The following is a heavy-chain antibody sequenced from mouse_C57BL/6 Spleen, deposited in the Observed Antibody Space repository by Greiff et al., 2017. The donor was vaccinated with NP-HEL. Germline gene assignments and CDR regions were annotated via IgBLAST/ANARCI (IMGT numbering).Heavy chain of an antibody. D-gene: IGHD1-1*01. J-gene: IGHJ1*03. V-gene: IGHV1-39*01. CDR1: GYSFTDYN. CDR2: INPNYGTT. CDR3: ARYGTTVVATRYFDV. Sequence: EVHLQQSGPELVKPGASVKISCKASGYSFTDYNMNWVKQSNGKSLEWVGVINPNYGTTSYNQKFKGKATLTVDQSSSTAYMQLNSLTSEDSAVDYCARYGTTVVATRYFDVWGTGTTVTVSS.